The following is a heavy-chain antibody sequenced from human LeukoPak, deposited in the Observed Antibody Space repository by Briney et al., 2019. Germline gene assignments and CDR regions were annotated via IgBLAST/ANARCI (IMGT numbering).Heavy chain of an antibody. J-gene: IGHJ4*02. Sequence: GASVKVSCKASGYTFTGYYMHWVRQAPGQGLEWMGWINPNSGGTNYAQKFQGRVTMTRDTSISTAYMEPSRLRSDDTAVYYCARARGFYDSSGYSFDYWGQGTLVTVSS. V-gene: IGHV1-2*02. D-gene: IGHD3-22*01. CDR1: GYTFTGYY. CDR2: INPNSGGT. CDR3: ARARGFYDSSGYSFDY.